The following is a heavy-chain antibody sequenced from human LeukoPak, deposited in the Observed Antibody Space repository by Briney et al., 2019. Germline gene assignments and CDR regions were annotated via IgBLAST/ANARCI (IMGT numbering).Heavy chain of an antibody. CDR3: ARGSSWYPNWFDS. CDR1: GYTLTELS. J-gene: IGHJ5*01. CDR2: ISAYNGNT. V-gene: IGHV1-18*01. Sequence: ASVKVSCKVSGYTLTELSMHWVRQAPGQGLEWMGWISAYNGNTNYAQKLQGRVTVTTDTSTSTGYMELRSLRSDDTAVYYCARGSSWYPNWFDSWGQGTLVTVSS. D-gene: IGHD6-13*01.